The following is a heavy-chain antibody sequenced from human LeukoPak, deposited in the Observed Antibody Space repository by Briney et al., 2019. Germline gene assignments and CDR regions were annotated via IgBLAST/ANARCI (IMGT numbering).Heavy chain of an antibody. V-gene: IGHV1-69*13. D-gene: IGHD5-18*01. CDR3: ARCGRDTAMAPDY. CDR2: IIPIFGTA. Sequence: SVKVSCKASGGTFSSYAISWVRQAPGQGLEWMGGIIPIFGTANYAQKSQGRVTITADESTSTAYMELSSLRSEDTAVYYCARCGRDTAMAPDYWGQGTLVTVSS. J-gene: IGHJ4*02. CDR1: GGTFSSYA.